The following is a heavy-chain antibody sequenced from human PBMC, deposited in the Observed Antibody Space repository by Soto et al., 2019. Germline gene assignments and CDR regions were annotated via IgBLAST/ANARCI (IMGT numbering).Heavy chain of an antibody. CDR2: IWYDGSNK. V-gene: IGHV3-33*01. CDR1: GFTFSSYG. Sequence: QVQLVESGGGVVQPGRSLRLSCAASGFTFSSYGMHWVRQAPGKGLEWVAVIWYDGSNKYYADSVKGRFTISRDNSKNTLYLQMNSLRAEDTAVYYCARDFAGGGRFLEWSTYFDYWGQGTLVTVSS. D-gene: IGHD3-3*01. CDR3: ARDFAGGGRFLEWSTYFDY. J-gene: IGHJ4*02.